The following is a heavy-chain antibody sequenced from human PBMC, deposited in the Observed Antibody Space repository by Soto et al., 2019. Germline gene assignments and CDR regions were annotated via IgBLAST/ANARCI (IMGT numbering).Heavy chain of an antibody. V-gene: IGHV4-34*01. Sequence: SETLSLTCAVYGGSFSGYYWSWIRQPPGKGLEWIGEINHSGSTNYNPSLKSRVTISVDTSKNQFSLKLSSVTAADTAVYYCARVKPYYDYIWGSYRYIPIFDYWGQGTLVTVSS. CDR2: INHSGST. D-gene: IGHD3-16*02. CDR1: GGSFSGYY. CDR3: ARVKPYYDYIWGSYRYIPIFDY. J-gene: IGHJ4*02.